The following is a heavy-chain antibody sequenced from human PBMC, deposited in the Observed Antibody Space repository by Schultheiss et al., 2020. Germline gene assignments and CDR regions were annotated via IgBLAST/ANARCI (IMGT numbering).Heavy chain of an antibody. D-gene: IGHD3-22*01. CDR1: GYTFTSYG. J-gene: IGHJ1*01. Sequence: ASVKVSCKASGYTFTSYGISWVRQAPGQGLEWMGWINPNSGGTNYAQKFQGRVTMTRDTSISTAYMELSRLRSDDTAVYYCARDDIYDSSGYSAQHWGQGTLVTVSS. CDR3: ARDDIYDSSGYSAQH. CDR2: INPNSGGT. V-gene: IGHV1-2*02.